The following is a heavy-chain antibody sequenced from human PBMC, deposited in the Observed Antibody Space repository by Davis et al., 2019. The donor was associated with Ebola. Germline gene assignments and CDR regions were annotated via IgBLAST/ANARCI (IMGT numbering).Heavy chain of an antibody. J-gene: IGHJ4*02. V-gene: IGHV3-53*01. CDR3: ARGLFSRGRDY. D-gene: IGHD6-13*01. CDR1: GFTVSSNY. CDR2: IYSGGST. Sequence: GGSVRLSCAASGFTVSSNYMSWVRQAPGKGLEWVSVIYSGGSTYYADSVKGRFTISRDNSKNTLYPQMNSLRAEDTAVYYCARGLFSRGRDYWGQGTLVTVSS.